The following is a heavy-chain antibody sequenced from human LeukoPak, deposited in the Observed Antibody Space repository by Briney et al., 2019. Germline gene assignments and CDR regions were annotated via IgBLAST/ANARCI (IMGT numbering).Heavy chain of an antibody. CDR2: ISGSGGST. D-gene: IGHD2-15*01. V-gene: IGHV3-23*01. Sequence: GGSLRLSCAASGFTFSSYAMSWVRQAPGKGLEWVSAISGSGGSTYYADSVKGRFTISRDNSKNTLYLQMNSLRAEDTAVYYCARVGGYCSGGSCYFMWFDPWGQGILVTVSS. CDR1: GFTFSSYA. CDR3: ARVGGYCSGGSCYFMWFDP. J-gene: IGHJ5*02.